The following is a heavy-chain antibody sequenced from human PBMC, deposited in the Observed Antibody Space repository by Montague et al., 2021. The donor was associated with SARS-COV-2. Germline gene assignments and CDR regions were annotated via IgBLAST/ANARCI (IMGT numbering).Heavy chain of an antibody. CDR1: GFASNNFA. V-gene: IGHV3-23*01. D-gene: IGHD6-25*01. J-gene: IGHJ2*01. CDR2: IFGSGAGT. Sequence: SLRLSCAASGFASNNFAMTWVRQPPGKGLEWVSSIFGSGAGTYYADSVQGRFTISRDNSRNTLYLQMNSLRAEDTAKYYCAKQTGAGAIVYWYFDLWGRGTVVSVSS. CDR3: AKQTGAGAIVYWYFDL.